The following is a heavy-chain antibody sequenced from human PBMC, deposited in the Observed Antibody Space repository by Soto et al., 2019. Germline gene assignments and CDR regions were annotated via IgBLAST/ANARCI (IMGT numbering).Heavy chain of an antibody. CDR1: GGSISSGGYY. V-gene: IGHV4-31*03. Sequence: RLCRTGPVSGGSISSGGYYWSWIRQHPGKGLEWIGYIYYSGSTYYNPSLKSRVTISVDTSKNQFSLKLSSVTAADTAVYYCARAGVATLYFDYWGKGTLVTVSS. CDR2: IYYSGST. J-gene: IGHJ4*02. D-gene: IGHD5-12*01. CDR3: ARAGVATLYFDY.